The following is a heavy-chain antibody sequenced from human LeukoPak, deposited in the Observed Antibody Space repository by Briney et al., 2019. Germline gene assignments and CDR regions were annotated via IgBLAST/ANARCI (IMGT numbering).Heavy chain of an antibody. Sequence: SETLSLTCTVSGGSISSYYWSWIRQPPGKGLEWIGYIYYSGSTNYNPSLKSRVTISVDTSKNQFSLKLSSVTAADTAVYYCARVQGDPSPYFDYWGQGTLATVSS. CDR3: ARVQGDPSPYFDY. V-gene: IGHV4-59*01. CDR1: GGSISSYY. J-gene: IGHJ4*02. CDR2: IYYSGST.